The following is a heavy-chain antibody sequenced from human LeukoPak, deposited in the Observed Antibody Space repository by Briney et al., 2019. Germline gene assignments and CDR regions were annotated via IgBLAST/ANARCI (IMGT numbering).Heavy chain of an antibody. J-gene: IGHJ3*02. Sequence: ASVKVSCKASGYTFTSYSINWVRQAPGQGLEWMAWISAYNGNTNYAQKFQGRVTLTRDTSTSTAYMELRSLRSDDTAVYLCARGMSGYTEDPFDIWGQGTVVTVSS. V-gene: IGHV1-18*04. CDR1: GYTFTSYS. D-gene: IGHD2-2*02. CDR2: ISAYNGNT. CDR3: ARGMSGYTEDPFDI.